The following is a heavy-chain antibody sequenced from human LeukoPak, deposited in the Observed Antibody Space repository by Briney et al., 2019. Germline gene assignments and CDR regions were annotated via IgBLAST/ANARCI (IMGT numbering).Heavy chain of an antibody. D-gene: IGHD6-25*01. V-gene: IGHV4-39*01. CDR1: GGSISSSSYY. Sequence: SETLSLTCTVSGGSISSSSYYWGWIRQPPGKGLEWIGSIYYSGSTYYNPSLKSRVTISVDTSKNQFSLKLSSVTAADTAVYYCARHRAGRTKGPFDYWGQGTLVTVSS. CDR3: ARHRAGRTKGPFDY. CDR2: IYYSGST. J-gene: IGHJ4*02.